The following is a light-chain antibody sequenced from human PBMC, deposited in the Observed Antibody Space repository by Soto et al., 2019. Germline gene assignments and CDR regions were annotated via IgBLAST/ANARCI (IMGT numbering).Light chain of an antibody. J-gene: IGLJ3*02. CDR1: SSNIGTNN. CDR2: SNN. CDR3: AAWDDSLNGGV. Sequence: QSVLTQPPSASRTPGQRVTISCSGSSSNIGTNNVNWYQQLPGTAPKLLIYSNNQRPSGVPDRFSGSKSGSSASLAISGLQSEDEADYYCAAWDDSLNGGVFGGGTKLTVL. V-gene: IGLV1-44*01.